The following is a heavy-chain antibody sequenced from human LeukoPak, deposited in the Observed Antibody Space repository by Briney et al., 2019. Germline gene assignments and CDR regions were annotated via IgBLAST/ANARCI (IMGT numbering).Heavy chain of an antibody. V-gene: IGHV4-34*01. D-gene: IGHD3-22*01. Sequence: SETLSLTCAVYGGSFSGYYWSWIRQPPGKGLEWIGEINHSGSTNYNPSLKSRVTISVDTSKNQFSLKLSSVTAADTAVYYCARGPGRNYYDSSGYYYYYMDVWGKGTTVTVSS. CDR3: ARGPGRNYYDSSGYYYYYMDV. CDR2: INHSGST. CDR1: GGSFSGYY. J-gene: IGHJ6*03.